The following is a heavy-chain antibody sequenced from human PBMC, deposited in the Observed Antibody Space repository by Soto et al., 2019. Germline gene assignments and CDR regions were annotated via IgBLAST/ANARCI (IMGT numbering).Heavy chain of an antibody. CDR3: ARRLIAVAGYYYYYYMDV. J-gene: IGHJ6*03. CDR2: MNPNSGNT. CDR1: GYTFTSYD. V-gene: IGHV1-8*01. D-gene: IGHD6-19*01. Sequence: ASVKVSCKASGYTFTSYDINWVRQATGQGLEWMGWMNPNSGNTGYAQKFQGRVTMTRNTSISTAYMELSSLRSEDTAVYYCARRLIAVAGYYYYYYMDVWGKGTTVTVSS.